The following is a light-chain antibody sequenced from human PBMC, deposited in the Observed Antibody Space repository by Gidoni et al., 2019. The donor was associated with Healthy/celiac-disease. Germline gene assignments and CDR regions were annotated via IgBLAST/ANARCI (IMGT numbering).Light chain of an antibody. V-gene: IGKV1-39*01. CDR2: AAS. Sequence: DIQLTKSPSSLSASVGDRVTITCRASQSISSYLNWYQQKPGKAPKLLIYAASSLQSGVPSRFSGSGSGTDFTLTISSLQPEDVATDYCQQSYSTPITFGQGTRLEIK. J-gene: IGKJ5*01. CDR1: QSISSY. CDR3: QQSYSTPIT.